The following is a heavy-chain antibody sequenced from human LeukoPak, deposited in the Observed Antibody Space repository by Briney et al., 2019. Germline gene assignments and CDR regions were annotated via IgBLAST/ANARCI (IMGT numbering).Heavy chain of an antibody. Sequence: GGSLRLSCAASGFTLSSYAMSWVRQAPGKGLEWVSAISGSGGSTYYADSVKGRFTISRDNSKNTLYLQMNSLRAEDTAVYYCAKALLAGSTHDAFDIWGQGTMVTVSS. CDR3: AKALLAGSTHDAFDI. D-gene: IGHD6-25*01. CDR2: ISGSGGST. CDR1: GFTLSSYA. J-gene: IGHJ3*02. V-gene: IGHV3-23*01.